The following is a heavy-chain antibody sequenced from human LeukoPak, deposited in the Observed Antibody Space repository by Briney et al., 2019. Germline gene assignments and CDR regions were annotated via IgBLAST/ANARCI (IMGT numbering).Heavy chain of an antibody. CDR3: ARAMGYGAGSYGFDI. CDR2: ITRDGTGT. V-gene: IGHV3-74*01. D-gene: IGHD3-10*01. J-gene: IGHJ3*02. Sequence: GGSLRLSCAGSGLTFTTYVMHWVRRAPGKGLVWVSRITRDGTGTGYADSVKGRFTISRDIASNTLYLQMNSLRADDTAVYYCARAMGYGAGSYGFDIWGQGTTVTVSS. CDR1: GLTFTTYV.